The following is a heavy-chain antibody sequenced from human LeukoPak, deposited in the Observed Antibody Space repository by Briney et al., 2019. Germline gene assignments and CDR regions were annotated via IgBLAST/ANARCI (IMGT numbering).Heavy chain of an antibody. V-gene: IGHV4-4*07. CDR1: GGSISNYY. D-gene: IGHD2-15*01. Sequence: RPSETLSLTCTVTGGSISNYYWSWIRQPAGKGLEWIGRKYARGSSNYNPPAQSRVTMSVDTSKNQFSLKLRSVTAANTAVYYCARGRYCSADICTGGDSFDIWGQGTMVSVSP. CDR3: ARGRYCSADICTGGDSFDI. J-gene: IGHJ3*02. CDR2: KYARGSS.